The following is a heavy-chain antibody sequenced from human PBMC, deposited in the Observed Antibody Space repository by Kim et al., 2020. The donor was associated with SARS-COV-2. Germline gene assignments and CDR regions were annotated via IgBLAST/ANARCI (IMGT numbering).Heavy chain of an antibody. CDR3: ARDTLDYGGWFDS. Sequence: KYNPSRKSRVTISVDTSRDQFSLELTSVTAADGAIYYCARDTLDYGGWFDSWGQGVLVIVSS. V-gene: IGHV4-59*01. J-gene: IGHJ5*01. D-gene: IGHD4-17*01.